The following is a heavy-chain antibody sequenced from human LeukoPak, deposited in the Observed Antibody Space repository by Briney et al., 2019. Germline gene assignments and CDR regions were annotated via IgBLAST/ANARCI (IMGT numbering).Heavy chain of an antibody. V-gene: IGHV1-2*02. Sequence: ASVKVSCKASGYTFTGCYMHWLRQAPGQGLEWVGWINPNSGGTNYAQKFQGRVTMTRDTSISTAYMELSRLRSDDTAVYYCARGLMNGYDFDYWGQGTLVTVSS. J-gene: IGHJ4*01. CDR3: ARGLMNGYDFDY. D-gene: IGHD5-18*01. CDR1: GYTFTGCY. CDR2: INPNSGGT.